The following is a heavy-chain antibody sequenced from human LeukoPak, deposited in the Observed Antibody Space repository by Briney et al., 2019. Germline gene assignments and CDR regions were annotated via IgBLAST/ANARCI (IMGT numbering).Heavy chain of an antibody. CDR2: ISTDAKTI. Sequence: GGSLRLSCAASGFTFSGNWMHWVRQAPGKGLEWVSHISTDAKTITYADFVKGRFTISRDNSKNTLYLQMNSLRAGDTAVYFCAKEASLLWFGESINYFDYWGQGTLVTVSS. CDR1: GFTFSGNW. D-gene: IGHD3-10*01. J-gene: IGHJ4*02. CDR3: AKEASLLWFGESINYFDY. V-gene: IGHV3-74*01.